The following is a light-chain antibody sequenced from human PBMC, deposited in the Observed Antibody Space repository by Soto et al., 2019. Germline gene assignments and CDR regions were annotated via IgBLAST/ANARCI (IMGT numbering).Light chain of an antibody. V-gene: IGKV3-20*01. CDR3: QQYANSRWT. CDR2: ASS. Sequence: EIVLTQSPGTLSLSPGERATLSCRASQSVASAYLAWYQHKPGQAPRLLIYASSSRAVGVPDRISGSGSGTDFTLTISRLEPEDFAVYYCQQYANSRWTFGQGTKVEAK. J-gene: IGKJ1*01. CDR1: QSVASAY.